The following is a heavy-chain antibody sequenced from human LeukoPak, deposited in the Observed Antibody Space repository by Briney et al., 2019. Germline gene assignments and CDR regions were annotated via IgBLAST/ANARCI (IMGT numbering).Heavy chain of an antibody. D-gene: IGHD6-19*01. CDR1: GYTFTSYG. CDR2: IIPIFGTA. CDR3: ARSGDSSGNYYYGMDV. V-gene: IGHV1-69*13. J-gene: IGHJ6*02. Sequence: SVKVSCKASGYTFTSYGISWVRQAPGQGLEWMGGIIPIFGTANYAQKFQGRVTITADESTSTAYMELSSLRSEDTAVYYCARSGDSSGNYYYGMDVWGQGTTVTVSS.